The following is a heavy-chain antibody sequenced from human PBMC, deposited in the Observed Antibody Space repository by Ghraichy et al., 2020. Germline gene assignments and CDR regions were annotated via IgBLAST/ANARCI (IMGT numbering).Heavy chain of an antibody. D-gene: IGHD5-12*01. Sequence: ASVKVSCKASGYTFTSYYMHWVRQAPGQGLEWMGIINPSGGSTSYAQKFQGRVTMTRDTSTSTVYMELSSLRSEDTAVYYCAREPIVATITAWFDPWGQGTLVTVSS. V-gene: IGHV1-46*03. CDR2: INPSGGST. J-gene: IGHJ5*02. CDR3: AREPIVATITAWFDP. CDR1: GYTFTSYY.